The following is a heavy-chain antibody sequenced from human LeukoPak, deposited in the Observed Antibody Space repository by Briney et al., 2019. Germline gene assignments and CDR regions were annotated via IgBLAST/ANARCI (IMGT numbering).Heavy chain of an antibody. CDR2: SYHSGST. J-gene: IGHJ4*02. CDR1: GYSISSGYY. CDR3: ARQDVVVVVDPFDY. D-gene: IGHD2-15*01. V-gene: IGHV4-38-2*02. Sequence: SETLSLTCTVSGYSISSGYYWGWIRQRPGKGLEWIGRSYHSGSTDYTPSLKRRLTIPVDTSKNQFSLKLSSVTAPDTAVYYCARQDVVVVVDPFDYWGQGTLVTVSS.